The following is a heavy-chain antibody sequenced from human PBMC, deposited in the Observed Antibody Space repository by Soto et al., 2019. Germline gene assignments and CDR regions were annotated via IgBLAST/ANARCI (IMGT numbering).Heavy chain of an antibody. J-gene: IGHJ4*02. CDR3: ARDLIGVTGRTEKNLDY. Sequence: GASVKVSCKASGYTFTSYAMHWVRQAPGQRLEWMGWINAGNGNTKYSQKFQGRVTITRDTSASTAYMELSSLRSEDTAVYYCARDLIGVTGRTEKNLDYWGQGTLVTVSS. V-gene: IGHV1-3*01. CDR2: INAGNGNT. D-gene: IGHD1-20*01. CDR1: GYTFTSYA.